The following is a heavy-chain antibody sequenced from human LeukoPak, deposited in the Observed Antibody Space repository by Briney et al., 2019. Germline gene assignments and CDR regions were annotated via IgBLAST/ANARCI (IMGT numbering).Heavy chain of an antibody. Sequence: SETLSLTCTVSGGSISSYYWSWIRQPPGKGLEWIGYIYYSGSTNYNPSLKSRVTISVDTSKNQFSLKLSSVTAADTAVYYCARGQYRSGGSCYSGYYFDYWGQGTLVTVSS. V-gene: IGHV4-59*01. J-gene: IGHJ4*02. CDR1: GGSISSYY. D-gene: IGHD2-15*01. CDR3: ARGQYRSGGSCYSGYYFDY. CDR2: IYYSGST.